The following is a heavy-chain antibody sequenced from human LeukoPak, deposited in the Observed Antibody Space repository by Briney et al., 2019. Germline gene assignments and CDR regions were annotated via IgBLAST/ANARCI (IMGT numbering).Heavy chain of an antibody. V-gene: IGHV4-34*01. D-gene: IGHD3-22*01. Sequence: SETLSLTCAVYGGSFSGYYWSWIRQPPGKGLEWIGEINHSGSTNYNPSLKSRVTISVDTSKNQFSLKLSSVTAADTAVYYCARVRRDYDSSEYFDYWGQGTLVTVSS. J-gene: IGHJ4*02. CDR2: INHSGST. CDR3: ARVRRDYDSSEYFDY. CDR1: GGSFSGYY.